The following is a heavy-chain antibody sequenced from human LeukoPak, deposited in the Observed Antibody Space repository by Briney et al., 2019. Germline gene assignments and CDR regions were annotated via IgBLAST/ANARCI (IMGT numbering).Heavy chain of an antibody. V-gene: IGHV3-21*01. D-gene: IGHD3-22*01. CDR1: GFTFSSYS. CDR2: ISSSSSYI. J-gene: IGHJ4*02. CDR3: WYYDSSGYRPRDQ. Sequence: GGSQRLSCAASGFTFSSYSMNWVRQAPGKGLEWVSSISSSSSYIYYADSVKGRFTISRDNAKNSLYLQMNSLRVEDTAVYYCWYYDSSGYRPRDQWGQGTLVTVSS.